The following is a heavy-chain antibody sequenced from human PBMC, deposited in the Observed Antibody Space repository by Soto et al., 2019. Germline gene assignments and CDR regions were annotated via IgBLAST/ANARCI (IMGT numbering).Heavy chain of an antibody. Sequence: QVQLVQSGAEVKKPGASVKVSCKASGYTCTSYGISWVRQAPGLGVEWRGWISAYNGNTNYAQKGQGRVTMTTDKSTSTAYMELRSLRSDDKAVYYCARLLDFWCGYLFDHWGQGTRVTVSS. V-gene: IGHV1-18*04. CDR1: GYTCTSYG. CDR3: ARLLDFWCGYLFDH. D-gene: IGHD3-3*01. CDR2: ISAYNGNT. J-gene: IGHJ4*02.